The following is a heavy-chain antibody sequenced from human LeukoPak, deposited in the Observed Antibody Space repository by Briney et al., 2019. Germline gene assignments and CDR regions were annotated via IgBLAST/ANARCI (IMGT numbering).Heavy chain of an antibody. CDR1: GFTFSSYW. CDR2: IKQDGSEK. D-gene: IGHD6-13*01. J-gene: IGHJ1*01. V-gene: IGHV3-7*01. Sequence: PGGSLRLSCAASGFTFSSYWMSWVRQAPGKGLEWVANIKQDGSEKYYVDSVKGRFTISRDNAKNSLYLQMNSLRAEDTAVYYCARSAAAGSGYFQHWGQGTLVTVSS. CDR3: ARSAAAGSGYFQH.